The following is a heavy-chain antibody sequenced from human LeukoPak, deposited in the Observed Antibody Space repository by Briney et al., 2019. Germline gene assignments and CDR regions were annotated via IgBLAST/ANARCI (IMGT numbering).Heavy chain of an antibody. CDR3: TTDSAAY. J-gene: IGHJ4*02. CDR1: GLTFSNAW. V-gene: IGHV3-15*01. CDR2: VKRKIDGETT. Sequence: GGSLRLSCAASGLTFSNAWMTWVRQAPGKGLEWVGRVKRKIDGETTDYAAAVKGRFAISRDDSKNTVYLQMNSLKTEDTALYYCTTDSAAYWGQGTLVTVSS.